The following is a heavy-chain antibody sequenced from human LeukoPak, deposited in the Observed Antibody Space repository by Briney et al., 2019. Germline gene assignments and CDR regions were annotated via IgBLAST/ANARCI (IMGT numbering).Heavy chain of an antibody. CDR2: INHSGST. CDR3: ARVLGDTAMVTD. V-gene: IGHV4-34*01. CDR1: GGSFGGYY. D-gene: IGHD5-18*01. J-gene: IGHJ4*02. Sequence: SETLSLTCAVYGGSFGGYYWSWIRQPPGKGLEWIGEINHSGSTNYNPSLKSRVTISVDTSKNQFSLKLSSVTAADTAVYYCARVLGDTAMVTDWGQGTLVTVSS.